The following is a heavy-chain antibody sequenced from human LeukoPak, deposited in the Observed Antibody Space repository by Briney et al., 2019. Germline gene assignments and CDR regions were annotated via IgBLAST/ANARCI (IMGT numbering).Heavy chain of an antibody. V-gene: IGHV3-48*01. CDR1: GFTFSSYS. CDR2: ISSSSSTI. Sequence: PGGSLRLSCAASGFTFSSYSMNWVRQAPGKGLEWVSYISSSSSTIYYADSVKGRFTISRDNSKNTLYLQMNSLRAEDTAVYYCARRQYPDYFDYWGQGTLVTVSS. J-gene: IGHJ4*02. D-gene: IGHD2/OR15-2a*01. CDR3: ARRQYPDYFDY.